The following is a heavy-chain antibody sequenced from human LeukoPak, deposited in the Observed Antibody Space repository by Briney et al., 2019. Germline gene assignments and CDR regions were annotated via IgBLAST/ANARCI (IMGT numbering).Heavy chain of an antibody. D-gene: IGHD1-7*01. V-gene: IGHV1-69*05. CDR1: GGTFSSYA. J-gene: IGHJ4*02. CDR2: IIPIFGTA. CDR3: AREALGTGTTLDFDY. Sequence: ASVKVSCKASGGTFSSYAISWVRQAPGQGLEWMGGIIPIFGTANYAQKCQGRVTITTDESTSTAYMELSSLRSEDTAVYSCAREALGTGTTLDFDYWGQGTLVTVSS.